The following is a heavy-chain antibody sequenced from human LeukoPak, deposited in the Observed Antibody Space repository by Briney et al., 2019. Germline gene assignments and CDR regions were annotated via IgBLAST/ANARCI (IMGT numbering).Heavy chain of an antibody. CDR2: ILYDGSNE. Sequence: GGSLRLSCAASGFTFSSYAMHWVRQAPGKGLEWVTFILYDGSNEYYADSVKGRFTISRDNSKNTLYLQMNSLRAEDTAVYYCAKLTNSWFDPWGQGTLVAVSS. CDR1: GFTFSSYA. J-gene: IGHJ5*02. CDR3: AKLTNSWFDP. D-gene: IGHD2-2*01. V-gene: IGHV3-30*04.